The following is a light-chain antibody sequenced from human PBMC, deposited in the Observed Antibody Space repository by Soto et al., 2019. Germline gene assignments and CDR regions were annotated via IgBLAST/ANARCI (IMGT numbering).Light chain of an antibody. J-gene: IGKJ1*01. CDR2: DAS. CDR3: QQTYSTPPWT. Sequence: DIHLTQSPSSLSASVGDRVTISCRATQGIGTYLTWYQQKPGRAPNLLIYDASTLQTGAPSRYSGRASATDFTLTISRLQPEDVGTYFCQQTYSTPPWTFGQGTRVEI. CDR1: QGIGTY. V-gene: IGKV1-39*01.